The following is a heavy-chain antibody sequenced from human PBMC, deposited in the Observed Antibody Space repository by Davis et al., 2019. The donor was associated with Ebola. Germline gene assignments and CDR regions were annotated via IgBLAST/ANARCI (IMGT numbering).Heavy chain of an antibody. J-gene: IGHJ4*02. CDR3: ARGRARVDY. D-gene: IGHD6-6*01. V-gene: IGHV4-34*01. CDR1: GGSFSGYC. CDR2: INHSGST. Sequence: SETLSLTCAVYGGSFSGYCWSWIRQPPGKGLEWIGEINHSGSTNYNPSLKSRVTISVDTSKNQFSLKLSSVTAADTAVYYCARGRARVDYWGQGTLVTVSS.